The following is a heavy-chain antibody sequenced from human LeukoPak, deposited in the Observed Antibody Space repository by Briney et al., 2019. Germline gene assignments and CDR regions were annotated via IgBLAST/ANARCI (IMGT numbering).Heavy chain of an antibody. D-gene: IGHD5-12*01. CDR2: INSDGSST. V-gene: IGHV3-74*01. J-gene: IGHJ4*02. CDR1: GFTFSSYW. CDR3: ARVVATIRN. Sequence: QTGGSLRLSCAASGFTFSSYWMHWVRKAPGKGLAWVSRINSDGSSTSYADSVKGRFTISRDNAKNTLYLQMNSLRAEYTALYYSARVVATIRNWDQGTVVTVSS.